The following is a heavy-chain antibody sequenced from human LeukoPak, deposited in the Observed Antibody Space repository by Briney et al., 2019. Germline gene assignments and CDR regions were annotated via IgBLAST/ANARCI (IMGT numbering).Heavy chain of an antibody. Sequence: GGSLRLSCTASGFTFSRFWMTWVRQAPGKGLEWVAFIRYDGSNKYYADSVKGRFTISRDNSKNTLYLQMNSLRAEDTAVYYCAKGFSESYYGTPYYFDYWGQGTLVTVSS. D-gene: IGHD1-26*01. V-gene: IGHV3-30*02. CDR1: GFTFSRFW. J-gene: IGHJ4*02. CDR3: AKGFSESYYGTPYYFDY. CDR2: IRYDGSNK.